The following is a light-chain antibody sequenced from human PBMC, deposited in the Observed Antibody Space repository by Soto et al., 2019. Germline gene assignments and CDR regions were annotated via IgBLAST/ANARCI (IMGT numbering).Light chain of an antibody. CDR1: SSDIGRYNF. Sequence: QSALTQPASVSGSAGQSISISCTGTSSDIGRYNFVSWYQQRPGQAPKLLIFDVSHRPSGISDRFSGSKSGYTASLTISELQAEDEADYYCNSYTSTSPPYVFGTGTKVTVL. J-gene: IGLJ1*01. V-gene: IGLV2-14*01. CDR2: DVS. CDR3: NSYTSTSPPYV.